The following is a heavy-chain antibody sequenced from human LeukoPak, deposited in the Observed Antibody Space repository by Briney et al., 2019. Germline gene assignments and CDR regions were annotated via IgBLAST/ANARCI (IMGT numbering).Heavy chain of an antibody. CDR3: AREPTYTNTWYTTCDY. V-gene: IGHV3-48*01. Sequence: GGSLRLSCAASGFTFSHYNMNWVRQAPGKGLEWVSYITGSSTTMYYADSVKGRFTISRDNAKNSLYLQMNSLRAEDTAVYYCAREPTYTNTWYTTCDYWGQGTLVTDSS. CDR2: ITGSSTTM. J-gene: IGHJ4*02. CDR1: GFTFSHYN. D-gene: IGHD6-13*01.